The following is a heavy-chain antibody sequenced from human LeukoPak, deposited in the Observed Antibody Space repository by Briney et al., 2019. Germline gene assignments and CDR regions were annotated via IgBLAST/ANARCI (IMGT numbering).Heavy chain of an antibody. CDR1: GGSFSGYY. V-gene: IGHV4-34*01. Sequence: SETLSLTCAVYGGSFSGYYWSWIRQPPGKGLEGIGEINHSGSTNYNPSLKSRVTISVDTSKNQFSLKPSSVTAADTAVYYCARTVSMAARTPYNWFDPWGQGTLVTVSS. D-gene: IGHD4-11*01. CDR2: INHSGST. CDR3: ARTVSMAARTPYNWFDP. J-gene: IGHJ5*02.